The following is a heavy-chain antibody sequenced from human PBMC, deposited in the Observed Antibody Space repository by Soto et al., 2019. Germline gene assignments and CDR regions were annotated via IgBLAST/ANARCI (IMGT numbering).Heavy chain of an antibody. V-gene: IGHV4-59*01. CDR3: ASFCGRPYHNHEFDF. Sequence: SETLSLTCAVSGASITYYYWNWIRQPPGRGLEWIVSFSSTGSTVYNPSLRSRVTISLDTSKNQFSLTLNSVTAADTAVYYCASFCGRPYHNHEFDFCGQGYLVTVSA. D-gene: IGHD6-25*01. CDR1: GASITYYY. J-gene: IGHJ4*02. CDR2: FSSTGST.